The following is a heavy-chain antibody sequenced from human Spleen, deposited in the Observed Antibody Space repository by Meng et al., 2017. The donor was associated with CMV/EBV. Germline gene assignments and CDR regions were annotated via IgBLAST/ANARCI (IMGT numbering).Heavy chain of an antibody. CDR3: ARGDWFDP. CDR1: GGTFSSYA. CDR2: ISPYNGDT. Sequence: ASVKVSCKASGGTFSSYAISWVRQAPGQGLEWMGWISPYNGDTNYAQKFQDRVTMTTDPSTSTAYMELRSLRSDDTAVYYCARGDWFDPWGQGTLVTVSS. V-gene: IGHV1-18*01. J-gene: IGHJ5*02.